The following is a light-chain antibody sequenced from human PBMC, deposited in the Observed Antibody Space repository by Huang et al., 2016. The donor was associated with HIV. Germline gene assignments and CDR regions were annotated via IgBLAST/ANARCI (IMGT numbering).Light chain of an antibody. J-gene: IGKJ2*01. Sequence: EIIKTQSPATLSLSPGEGASLSCRANQSVATNLAWYLHRPGQSPRILIFGASTRASGLPGRFSGSGSGTQFTLTVSGLQSEDFAVYYCQQYHNWPYTFGQGTKLEI. CDR2: GAS. CDR3: QQYHNWPYT. V-gene: IGKV3-15*01. CDR1: QSVATN.